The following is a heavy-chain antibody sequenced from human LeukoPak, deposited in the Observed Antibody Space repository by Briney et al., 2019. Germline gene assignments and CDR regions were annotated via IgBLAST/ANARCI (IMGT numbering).Heavy chain of an antibody. CDR3: AGVAELGGQGSGSTPYYFDY. Sequence: KPSETLSLTCAVYGGSFSGYYWSWIRQPPGKGLEWIGEINHSGSTNYNPSLKSRVTISVDTSKNQFSLKLSSVTAADTAVYYCAGVAELGGQGSGSTPYYFDYWGQGTLVTVSS. CDR1: GGSFSGYY. V-gene: IGHV4-34*01. D-gene: IGHD3-10*01. J-gene: IGHJ4*02. CDR2: INHSGST.